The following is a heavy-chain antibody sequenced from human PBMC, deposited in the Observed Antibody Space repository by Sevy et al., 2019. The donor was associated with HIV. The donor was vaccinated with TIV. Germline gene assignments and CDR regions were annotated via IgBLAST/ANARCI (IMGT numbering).Heavy chain of an antibody. D-gene: IGHD6-6*01. Sequence: GGSLRLSCTASGFTFGDYAMSWVRQAPGKGLEWVGFIRSKAYGGTTEYAASVKGRFTISRDDSKSIAYLQMNSLKTEDTAVYYCTRGSIAAQGSYWGQGTLVTVSS. CDR1: GFTFGDYA. J-gene: IGHJ4*02. V-gene: IGHV3-49*04. CDR3: TRGSIAAQGSY. CDR2: IRSKAYGGTT.